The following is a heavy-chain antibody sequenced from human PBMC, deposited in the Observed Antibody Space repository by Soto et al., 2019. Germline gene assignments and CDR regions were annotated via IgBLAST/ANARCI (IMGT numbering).Heavy chain of an antibody. J-gene: IGHJ4*02. V-gene: IGHV3-23*01. D-gene: IGHD3-10*01. CDR3: ATAGRNFFGS. CDR1: GFSFGDYD. Sequence: EVQLLESGGGLVQPGGSLRLSCAASGFSFGDYDMGLVRKPPGKGPEWVSSLYADGRTFYLDSVRGRFSISRDNSKTSLFLQMNGLTADDTAVYCCATAGRNFFGSWGQGTLVTVSS. CDR2: LYADGRT.